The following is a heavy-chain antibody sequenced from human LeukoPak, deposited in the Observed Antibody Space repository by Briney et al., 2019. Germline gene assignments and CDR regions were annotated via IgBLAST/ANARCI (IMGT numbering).Heavy chain of an antibody. CDR1: GGSISSYY. CDR2: IYYSGST. V-gene: IGHV4-59*01. D-gene: IGHD3-10*01. Sequence: PSETLSLTCTVSGGSISSYYWSWIRQPPGKGLEWIGYIYYSGSTNYNPSLKSRVTISVDTSKNQFSLKLSSVTAADTAVYYCTRQRFGELAWGQGTTVTVSS. J-gene: IGHJ6*02. CDR3: TRQRFGELA.